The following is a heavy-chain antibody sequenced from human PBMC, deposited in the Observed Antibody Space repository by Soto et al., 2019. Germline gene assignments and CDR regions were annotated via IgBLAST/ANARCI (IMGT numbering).Heavy chain of an antibody. CDR1: GYTFSNFW. CDR2: IYPGDHET. Sequence: GESLKIACRCSGYTFSNFWIAWVRHLPGKGLEWMGIIYPGDHETRYSPSFHGKVTISADKSINTAYLQWSSLEASDSAFYYCARSPRSSPYFDYWGQGALVTVSS. CDR3: ARSPRSSPYFDY. D-gene: IGHD6-13*01. J-gene: IGHJ4*02. V-gene: IGHV5-51*01.